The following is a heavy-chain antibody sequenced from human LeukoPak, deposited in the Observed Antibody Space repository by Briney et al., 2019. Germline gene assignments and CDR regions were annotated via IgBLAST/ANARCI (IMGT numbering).Heavy chain of an antibody. CDR3: AKGVASSWTPVDY. V-gene: IGHV3-23*01. J-gene: IGHJ4*02. CDR2: ISGSGGST. D-gene: IGHD3-10*01. Sequence: GGSLRLSCAASGFTFSNYAMIWVRQAPGKGLEWVSSISGSGGSTYYAGSVKARYTISRDNSKNTLYLQMNSLRADYTAVYYCAKGVASSWTPVDYWGQGTLVTVSS. CDR1: GFTFSNYA.